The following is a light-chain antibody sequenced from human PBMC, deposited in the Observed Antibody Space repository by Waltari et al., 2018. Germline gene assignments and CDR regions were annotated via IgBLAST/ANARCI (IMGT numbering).Light chain of an antibody. J-gene: IGKJ4*01. CDR2: DTS. Sequence: EIVLIPSPATLALSPGERATLSCRASQSVRNYLAWFQQKPGQVPRLLIYDTSNRGTGVPARFSGSGSGTDFTLTISSLESEDFAVYYCQQRSSWPLTFGGGTKVQIK. V-gene: IGKV3-11*01. CDR1: QSVRNY. CDR3: QQRSSWPLT.